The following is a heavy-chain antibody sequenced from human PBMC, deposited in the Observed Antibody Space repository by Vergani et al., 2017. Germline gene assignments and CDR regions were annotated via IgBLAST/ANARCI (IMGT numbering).Heavy chain of an antibody. J-gene: IGHJ3*01. CDR1: SHTFQTYG. V-gene: IGHV1-18*01. D-gene: IGHD1-1*01. CDR2: IRPYTGHT. Sequence: QVQLVQSGAELKKPGASVSVSCKGSSHTFQTYGISWVRQAPGKGLEWMAWIRPYTGHTIYAQKFQDRVTMTADTSTNTAYMELRRLRSDDTAVYFCARVAPANSDVTPTAFDVWGQGTMVNGSS. CDR3: ARVAPANSDVTPTAFDV.